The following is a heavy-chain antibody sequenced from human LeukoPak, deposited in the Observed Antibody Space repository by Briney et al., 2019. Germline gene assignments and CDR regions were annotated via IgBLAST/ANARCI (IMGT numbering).Heavy chain of an antibody. V-gene: IGHV4-39*01. D-gene: IGHD1-26*01. CDR3: ARHGISQVYAWFDP. CDR2: IYYSGST. Sequence: NPSETLSLTCTVSGGSISSRPYYWGWVRQPPGKGLEWIGSIYYSGSTYYNPSLKSRVTISVDTSKNQFSLKLSSVTAADTAVYYCARHGISQVYAWFDPWGQGTLVTVSS. CDR1: GGSISSRPYY. J-gene: IGHJ5*02.